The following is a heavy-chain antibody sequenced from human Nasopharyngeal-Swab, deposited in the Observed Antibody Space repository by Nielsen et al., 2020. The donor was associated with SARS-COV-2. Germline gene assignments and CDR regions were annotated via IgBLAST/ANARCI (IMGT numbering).Heavy chain of an antibody. Sequence: GGSLRLSCAVSGFSISSTFINWVRQAPGKGLEWISLINSAGEGVYGDSVKGRFTISRDTSKNTVSLQMNSLRAEDTAVYYCANEEGPNDYWGQGTLVTVSS. J-gene: IGHJ4*02. CDR2: INSAGEG. V-gene: IGHV3-53*01. CDR3: ANEEGPNDY. CDR1: GFSISSTF.